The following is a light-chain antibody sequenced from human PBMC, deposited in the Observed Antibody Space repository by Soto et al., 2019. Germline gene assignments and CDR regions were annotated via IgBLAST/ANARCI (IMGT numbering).Light chain of an antibody. J-gene: IGLJ1*01. CDR3: SSYEGSNNFV. CDR2: EVS. CDR1: SSDVGGYNY. V-gene: IGLV2-8*01. Sequence: LTQPPSASGSPGQSVTISCTGTSSDVGGYNYVSWYQQHPGKAPKLMIYEVSKRPSGVPDRFSGSKSGNTASLTVSGLQAEDEADYYCSSYEGSNNFVFGTGTKVTVL.